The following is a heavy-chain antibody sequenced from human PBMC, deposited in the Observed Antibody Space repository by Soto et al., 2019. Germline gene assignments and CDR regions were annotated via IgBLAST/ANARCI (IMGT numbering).Heavy chain of an antibody. CDR2: IIPIFGTA. J-gene: IGHJ4*02. D-gene: IGHD3-22*01. CDR3: ARGAKPSYYDNSYYFDY. V-gene: IGHV1-69*13. CDR1: GGTFSSYA. Sequence: SVKLCCKASGGTFSSYAISWVRQAPGQGLEWMGGIIPIFGTANYAQKFQGRVTITADESTSTAYMELSSLRSEDTAVYYCARGAKPSYYDNSYYFDYWGQGTLVTVSA.